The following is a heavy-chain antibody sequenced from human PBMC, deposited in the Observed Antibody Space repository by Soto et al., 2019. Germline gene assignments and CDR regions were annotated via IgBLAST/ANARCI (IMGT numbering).Heavy chain of an antibody. J-gene: IGHJ6*03. CDR3: AGVHGPTPGDYYYMDV. D-gene: IGHD3-10*01. CDR1: GGSFIGFY. Sequence: SETLSLTCAVYGGSFIGFYWSWIRQPQGKGLEWIGEINHSGSTNYNPSLKSRVTISVDTSKNQFSLKLSSVTAADTAVYYCAGVHGPTPGDYYYMDVWGKGTTVTVSS. CDR2: INHSGST. V-gene: IGHV4-34*01.